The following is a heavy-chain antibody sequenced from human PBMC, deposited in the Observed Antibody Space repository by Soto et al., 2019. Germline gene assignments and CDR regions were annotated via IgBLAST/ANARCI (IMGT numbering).Heavy chain of an antibody. CDR1: GGTFSSYA. CDR3: ARELGDYCSGGSCQPRAYYYYGMDV. CDR2: IIPIFGTA. Sequence: QVQLVQSGAEVKKPGSSVKVSCKASGGTFSSYAISWVRQAPGQGLEWMGGIIPIFGTANYAQKFQGRVTITADESTSTAYMELSSLRSEDTAVYYCARELGDYCSGGSCQPRAYYYYGMDVWGQGTTVTVSS. J-gene: IGHJ6*02. D-gene: IGHD2-15*01. V-gene: IGHV1-69*12.